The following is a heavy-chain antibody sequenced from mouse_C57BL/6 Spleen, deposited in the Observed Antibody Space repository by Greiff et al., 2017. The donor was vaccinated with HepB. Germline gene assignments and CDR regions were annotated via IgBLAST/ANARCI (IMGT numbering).Heavy chain of an antibody. D-gene: IGHD4-1*01. V-gene: IGHV5-16*01. J-gene: IGHJ4*01. CDR2: INYDGSST. CDR1: GFTFSDYY. CDR3: ARDMGPGIYAMDY. Sequence: EVKLVESEGGLVQPGSSMKLSCTASGFTFSDYYMAWVRQVPEKGLEWVANINYDGSSTYYLDSLKSRFIISRDNAKNILYLQMSSLKSEDTATYYCARDMGPGIYAMDYWGQGTSVTVSS.